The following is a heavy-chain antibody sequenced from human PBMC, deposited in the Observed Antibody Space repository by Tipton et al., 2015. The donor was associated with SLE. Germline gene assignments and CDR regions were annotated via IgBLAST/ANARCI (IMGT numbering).Heavy chain of an antibody. Sequence: SLRLSCAASGFTFSSYAMHWVRQAPGKGLEWVAVISYDGSNKYYADSVKGRFTISRDNSKNTLYLQMNSLRAEDTAVYYCARDQGTLSSSWYGMDVWGQGTTVSDSS. CDR3: ARDQGTLSSSWYGMDV. CDR1: GFTFSSYA. CDR2: ISYDGSNK. J-gene: IGHJ6*02. D-gene: IGHD6-13*01. V-gene: IGHV3-30-3*01.